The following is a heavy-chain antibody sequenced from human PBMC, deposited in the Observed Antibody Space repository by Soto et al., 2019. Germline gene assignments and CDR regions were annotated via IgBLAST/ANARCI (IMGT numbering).Heavy chain of an antibody. Sequence: PGGSLRLSCAASGLTFSSYWMHRVRQAPGKGLVWVSRMYTDASSATYADSVKGRFTISRDNAKNTLFLQIDSLRTEDTAVYYCVRGNSGYGNFDYWGEGTLVTVSS. CDR2: MYTDASSA. CDR3: VRGNSGYGNFDY. J-gene: IGHJ4*02. CDR1: GLTFSSYW. D-gene: IGHD5-12*01. V-gene: IGHV3-74*01.